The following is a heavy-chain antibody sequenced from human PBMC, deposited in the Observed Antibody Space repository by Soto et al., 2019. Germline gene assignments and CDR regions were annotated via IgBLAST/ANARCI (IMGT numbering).Heavy chain of an antibody. J-gene: IGHJ4*02. D-gene: IGHD3-10*02. Sequence: GGSLRLSCAASGFTFDDYAMHWVRQAPGKGLEWVSGISWNSGSIGYADSVKGRFTISRDNAKNSLYLQMNSLRAEDTALYYCAKGGVALSSGSDYWGQGTLVTVSS. CDR1: GFTFDDYA. CDR2: ISWNSGSI. CDR3: AKGGVALSSGSDY. V-gene: IGHV3-9*01.